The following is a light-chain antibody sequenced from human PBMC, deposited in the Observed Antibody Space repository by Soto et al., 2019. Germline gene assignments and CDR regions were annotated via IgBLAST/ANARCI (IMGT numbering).Light chain of an antibody. CDR2: EVS. V-gene: IGLV2-8*01. CDR1: SSDVGGYNY. Sequence: QSALTQPPSASGSPGQSVTISCTGTSSDVGGYNYASWYQQHPGKAPKLMIYEVSKRPSGVPDRFSGSKSGNTASLTVSGLQAEDEADYYCTSYAGTYSFFYVFGTGTKVTVL. CDR3: TSYAGTYSFFYV. J-gene: IGLJ1*01.